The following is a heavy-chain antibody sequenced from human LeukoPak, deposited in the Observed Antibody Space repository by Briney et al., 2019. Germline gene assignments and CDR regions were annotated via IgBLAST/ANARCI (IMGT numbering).Heavy chain of an antibody. CDR1: GGSVSSSTYS. CDR2: IYHSGST. D-gene: IGHD1-26*01. CDR3: AVSSGSSNFAY. Sequence: SETLSLTCSVSGGSVSSSTYSWGWIRQPPGKALEWIASIYHSGSTSYNPSLKSRVTMSIDTSRNQFSLKLTSVTAADTAVYYCAVSSGSSNFAYWGQGTLVTVSS. J-gene: IGHJ4*02. V-gene: IGHV4-39*01.